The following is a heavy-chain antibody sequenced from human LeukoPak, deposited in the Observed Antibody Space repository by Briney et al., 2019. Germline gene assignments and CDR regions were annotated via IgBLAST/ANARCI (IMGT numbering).Heavy chain of an antibody. CDR3: AREGVVIHAFDI. D-gene: IGHD3-3*01. CDR2: INHSGST. CDR1: GGSFSGYY. V-gene: IGHV4-34*01. Sequence: SETLSLTCAVYGGSFSGYYWSWIRQPPGKGLEWIGEINHSGSTNYNPSLKSRVTISVDTSKNQFSLKLSSVTAADTAVYYCAREGVVIHAFDIWGQGTMVTVSS. J-gene: IGHJ3*02.